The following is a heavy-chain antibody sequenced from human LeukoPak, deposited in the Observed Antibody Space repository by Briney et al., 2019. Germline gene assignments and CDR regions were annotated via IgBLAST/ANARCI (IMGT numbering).Heavy chain of an antibody. V-gene: IGHV3-23*01. Sequence: GGSLRLPSAASGVTFSRYALSWVRQAPWKELEWVSAISGSGGSTYYADSVKGRFTISRDNSKNTLYLQMNSLRAEDTAVYYCAKYEGPWDYWGQGTLVTVSS. D-gene: IGHD3-16*01. J-gene: IGHJ4*02. CDR3: AKYEGPWDY. CDR2: ISGSGGST. CDR1: GVTFSRYA.